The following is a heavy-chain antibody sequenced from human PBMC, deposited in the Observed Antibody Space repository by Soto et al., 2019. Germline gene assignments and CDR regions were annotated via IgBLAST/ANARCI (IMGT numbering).Heavy chain of an antibody. CDR1: GVSISRYSYY. CDR2: IYYSGNT. J-gene: IGHJ5*02. CDR3: ARHSPYGGQFDP. V-gene: IGHV4-39*01. Sequence: NPSETLSLTCTVSGVSISRYSYYWGWIRQPPGKGLDWIGSIYYSGNTNYNPSLKSRVTIFVDTSKNQVSLRLTSVTAADTAVYYCARHSPYGGQFDPWGQGTLVTVSS. D-gene: IGHD3-10*01.